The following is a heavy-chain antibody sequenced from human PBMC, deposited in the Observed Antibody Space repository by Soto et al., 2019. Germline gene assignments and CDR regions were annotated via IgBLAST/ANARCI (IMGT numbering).Heavy chain of an antibody. CDR1: GGTFSSYA. V-gene: IGHV1-69*01. CDR2: IIPIFGTA. CDR3: ARGEYYDFWSGTGSYYYYYYGMDV. D-gene: IGHD3-3*01. Sequence: QVQLVQSGAEVKKPGSSVKVSCKASGGTFSSYAISWVRQVPGQGLEWMGGIIPIFGTANYAQKFQGRVTITADESTSTAYMELSSLRSEDTAVYYCARGEYYDFWSGTGSYYYYYYGMDVWGQGTTVTVSS. J-gene: IGHJ6*02.